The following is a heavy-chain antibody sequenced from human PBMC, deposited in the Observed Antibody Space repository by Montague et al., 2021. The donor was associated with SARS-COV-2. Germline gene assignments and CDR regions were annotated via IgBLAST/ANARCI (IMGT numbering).Heavy chain of an antibody. CDR3: TRDRGIAAADNYYYGMDV. Sequence: SETLSLTCTVSGDSIRSYHWTWIRQPPGKGLEWIGRISDSGRTIXNPSLKSRVTISVDTSKNQFFLNLRSMVAADTAIYYRTRDRGIAAADNYYYGMDVWGPGTTVTVSS. CDR2: ISDSGRT. V-gene: IGHV4-59*13. J-gene: IGHJ6*02. CDR1: GDSIRSYH. D-gene: IGHD6-13*01.